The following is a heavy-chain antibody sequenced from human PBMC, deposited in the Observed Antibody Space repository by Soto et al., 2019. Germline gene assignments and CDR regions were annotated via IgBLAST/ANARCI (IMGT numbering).Heavy chain of an antibody. V-gene: IGHV3-23*01. CDR1: GFTFSSYA. D-gene: IGHD4-17*01. CDR2: ISGSGGST. Sequence: EVQLLESGGGLVQPGGSLRLSCAASGFTFSSYAMSWVRQAPGKGLEWVSAISGSGGSTYYADSVKGRFTISRDNSKDTLYLQMNSLRAEDTAVYYCAKDGYGDYRAWTVYYFDYWGQGTLVTVSS. J-gene: IGHJ4*02. CDR3: AKDGYGDYRAWTVYYFDY.